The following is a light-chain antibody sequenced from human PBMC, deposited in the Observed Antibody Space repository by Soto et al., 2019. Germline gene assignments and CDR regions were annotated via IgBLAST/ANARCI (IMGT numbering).Light chain of an antibody. CDR3: QQTSRTPQT. Sequence: DIQMTQSPSSMSASVGDRVTITCRASQSIARYLNWYQQKPGKAPKLLIYAASSLQSGVPSRFSASGAGTEFTLTISSLQPEDSATYYCQQTSRTPQTFGQGTKLEIK. CDR1: QSIARY. V-gene: IGKV1-39*01. J-gene: IGKJ2*01. CDR2: AAS.